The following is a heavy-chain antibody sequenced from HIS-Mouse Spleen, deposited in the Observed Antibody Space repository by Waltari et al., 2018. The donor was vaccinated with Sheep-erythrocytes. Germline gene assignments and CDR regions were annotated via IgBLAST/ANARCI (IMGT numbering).Heavy chain of an antibody. CDR1: GFTFSSHC. V-gene: IGHV3-21*01. D-gene: IGHD1-1*01. Sequence: EVQLVESGGGLVKPGGFLRLPWSASGFTFSSHCMNWVRQAPGKGLEWVSSISSSSSYIYYADSVKGRFTISRDNAKNSLYLQMNSLRAEDTAVYYCARDTGTDAFDIWGQGTMVTVSS. CDR3: ARDTGTDAFDI. J-gene: IGHJ3*02. CDR2: ISSSSSYI.